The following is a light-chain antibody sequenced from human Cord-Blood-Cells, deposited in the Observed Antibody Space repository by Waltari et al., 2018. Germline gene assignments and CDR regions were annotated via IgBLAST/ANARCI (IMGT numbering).Light chain of an antibody. CDR3: SSYTSSSTYV. CDR1: SSDVGGYNY. Sequence: QSALTQPASVSGSPGQSITISCTGTSSDVGGYNYVSWYQQHPGKAPKLMIYEVSNRPPGVSTRFSGSKCGNTASLTISELQAEDEADYYCSSYTSSSTYVFGTVTKVTVL. J-gene: IGLJ1*01. V-gene: IGLV2-14*01. CDR2: EVS.